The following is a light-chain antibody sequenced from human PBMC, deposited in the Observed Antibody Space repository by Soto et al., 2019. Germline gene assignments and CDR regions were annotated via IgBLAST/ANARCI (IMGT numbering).Light chain of an antibody. CDR2: GAS. CDR3: QQYSSSPIT. J-gene: IGKJ5*01. CDR1: QSFSSTY. V-gene: IGKV3-20*01. Sequence: ELVLTQSPGTLSLSPGASATLSCRASQSFSSTYLAWYQQKPGQAPRLLIYGASSRATGIPDRFSGGGSGTDFSLTISRLDPEEFAVYYCQQYSSSPITFGQGTRLEIK.